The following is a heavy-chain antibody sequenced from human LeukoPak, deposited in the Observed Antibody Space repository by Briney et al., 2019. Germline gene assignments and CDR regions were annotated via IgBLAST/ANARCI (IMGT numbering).Heavy chain of an antibody. Sequence: ASVKVSCKASGYTFTSYYMHWVRQAPGQGLEWMGGIIPIFGTANYAQKFQGRVTITADESTSTAYMELSSLRSEDTAVYYCASTPRTAAYYYGMDVWGQGTTVTVSS. CDR2: IIPIFGTA. J-gene: IGHJ6*02. V-gene: IGHV1-69*13. CDR1: GYTFTSYY. CDR3: ASTPRTAAYYYGMDV. D-gene: IGHD2-21*02.